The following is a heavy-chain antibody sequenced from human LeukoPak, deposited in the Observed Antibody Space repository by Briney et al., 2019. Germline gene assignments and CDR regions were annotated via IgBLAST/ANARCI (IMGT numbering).Heavy chain of an antibody. CDR2: IKQDGSEK. J-gene: IGHJ4*02. Sequence: GGSLRLSCAASGFTFSSYWMSWVRQAPGKGLEGVANIKQDGSEKYYVASVKGRFTISRNNAKNSLYLQMNSLRAEDTAVYYCARAPPYYYDSSGYYGYFDYWGQGTLVTVSS. CDR3: ARAPPYYYDSSGYYGYFDY. CDR1: GFTFSSYW. D-gene: IGHD3-22*01. V-gene: IGHV3-7*01.